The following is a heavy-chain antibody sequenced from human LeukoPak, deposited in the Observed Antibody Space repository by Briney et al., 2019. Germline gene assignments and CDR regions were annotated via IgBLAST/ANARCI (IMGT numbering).Heavy chain of an antibody. CDR2: MSYDGFSK. CDR3: VKASSSSPQYNWFDA. Sequence: GGSLRLSCASSRFTFSNSIFHWVRQAPGKGLEWVAAMSYDGFSKYYADSVKGRFTISRDDSKNTLYLQMNSLRAEDTALYYCVKASSSSPQYNWFDAWGQGTLVTVSS. J-gene: IGHJ5*02. D-gene: IGHD6-6*01. V-gene: IGHV3-30*18. CDR1: RFTFSNSI.